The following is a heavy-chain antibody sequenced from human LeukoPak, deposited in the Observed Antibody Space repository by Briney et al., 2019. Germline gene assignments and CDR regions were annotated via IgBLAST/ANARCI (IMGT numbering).Heavy chain of an antibody. CDR3: ARAYVGAHFDY. J-gene: IGHJ4*02. D-gene: IGHD1-26*01. Sequence: GGSLRLSCAASGFTVSSNYKSWVRQAPGKGLEWVSVIYSGGSTYYADSVKGRFTISRDNSKNTLYLQMNSLRAEDTAVYYCARAYVGAHFDYWGQGTLVTVSS. CDR2: IYSGGST. V-gene: IGHV3-53*01. CDR1: GFTVSSNY.